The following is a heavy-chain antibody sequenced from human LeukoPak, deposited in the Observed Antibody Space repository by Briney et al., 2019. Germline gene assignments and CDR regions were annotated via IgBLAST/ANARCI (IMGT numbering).Heavy chain of an antibody. D-gene: IGHD4-23*01. CDR1: GFTVSDNY. Sequence: PGGSLRLSCAASGFTVSDNYMSWVRQAPGKGLEWVSVIYSGGSTYYAGSVKGRFSISRDNSKNTLYLQMNSLRAEDTAVYYCARAAGGGGNRFDYWGQGTLVTVSS. CDR3: ARAAGGGGNRFDY. CDR2: IYSGGST. J-gene: IGHJ4*02. V-gene: IGHV3-53*01.